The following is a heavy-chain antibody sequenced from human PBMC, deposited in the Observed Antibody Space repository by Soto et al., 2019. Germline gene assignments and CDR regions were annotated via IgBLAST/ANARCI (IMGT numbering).Heavy chain of an antibody. V-gene: IGHV1-2*02. CDR2: INPNSGGT. D-gene: IGHD6-13*01. J-gene: IGHJ6*02. CDR3: ARAGVAAAGSGEYGMDV. CDR1: GYIFTDYY. Sequence: QVQVVQSGAEVKTPGASVKVSCKASGYIFTDYYIHWVRQAPGQGPEWMGWINPNSGGTKYAQRFQGRVTMTRDTSISTAYMEWSRLRSDDTAVYFCARAGVAAAGSGEYGMDVWGQGTTVTVSS.